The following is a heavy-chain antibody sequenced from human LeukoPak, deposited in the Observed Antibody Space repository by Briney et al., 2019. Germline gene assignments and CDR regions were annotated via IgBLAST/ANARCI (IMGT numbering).Heavy chain of an antibody. CDR2: ISSSCSTI. CDR1: GVPFRDYY. D-gene: IGHD2/OR15-2a*01. CDR3: TRVQLLFYDRRGYPPHY. Sequence: GGSLRLSCAVSGVPFRDYYMCWIRQAPPKGLEWVSYISSSCSTIYYADSVQGRFTISRDNAKNSLYLQMNSLIADDTTVYYRTRVQLLFYDRRGYPPHYRVQETLVTVSS. J-gene: IGHJ4*02. V-gene: IGHV3-11*01.